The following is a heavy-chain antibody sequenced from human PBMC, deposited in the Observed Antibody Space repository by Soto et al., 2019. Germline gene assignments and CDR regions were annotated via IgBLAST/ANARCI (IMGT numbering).Heavy chain of an antibody. V-gene: IGHV3-15*01. Sequence: GGSLRLSCAASGFTFSNAWMSWVRQAPGKGLEWVGRIKSKTDGGTTDYAAPVKGRFTISRDDSKNTLYLQMNSLKTEDTAVYYCTTDVVPPADITYYYGMDVWGQGTTVTVSS. CDR1: GFTFSNAW. CDR2: IKSKTDGGTT. CDR3: TTDVVPPADITYYYGMDV. D-gene: IGHD2-2*02. J-gene: IGHJ6*02.